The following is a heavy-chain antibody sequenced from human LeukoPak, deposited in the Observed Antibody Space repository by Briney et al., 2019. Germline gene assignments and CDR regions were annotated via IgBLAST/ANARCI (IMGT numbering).Heavy chain of an antibody. D-gene: IGHD3-10*01. CDR3: ARRLGITMVRGVIRGWFDP. CDR1: GGTFSSYA. CDR2: IIPIFGTA. V-gene: IGHV1-69*13. Sequence: SVKVSCKASGGTFSSYAISWVRQAPGQGLEWMGGIIPIFGTANYAQKFQGRVTITADESTSTAYMELSSLRSEDTAVYYCARRLGITMVRGVIRGWFDPWGQGTLVTVSS. J-gene: IGHJ5*02.